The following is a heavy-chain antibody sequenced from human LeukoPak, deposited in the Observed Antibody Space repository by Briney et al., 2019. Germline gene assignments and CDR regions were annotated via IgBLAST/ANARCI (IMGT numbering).Heavy chain of an antibody. V-gene: IGHV4-59*01. CDR2: IYYSGTT. D-gene: IGHD5-12*01. Sequence: PSETLSLTCTLSGGFISSYYWSCIRQPPGQGLEWVGNIYYSGTTNYNPSLVSRVTISVDTSKNQFSLKLRSVTAADTAVYYCARTRGYSGYEVSTYGMDVWGQGTTVTVSS. J-gene: IGHJ6*02. CDR3: ARTRGYSGYEVSTYGMDV. CDR1: GGFISSYY.